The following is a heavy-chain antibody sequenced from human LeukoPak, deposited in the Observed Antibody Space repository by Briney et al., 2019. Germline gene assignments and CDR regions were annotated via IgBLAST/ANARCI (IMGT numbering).Heavy chain of an antibody. J-gene: IGHJ4*02. Sequence: SETLSLTCTVSGYSIGSGYYWGWIRQPPGKGLEWIGSIYHSGSTYYNPSLKSRVTISVDTSKNQFSLKLSSVTAADTAVYYCARVSRERSLDYWGQGTLVTVSS. D-gene: IGHD5-24*01. V-gene: IGHV4-38-2*02. CDR3: ARVSRERSLDY. CDR2: IYHSGST. CDR1: GYSIGSGYY.